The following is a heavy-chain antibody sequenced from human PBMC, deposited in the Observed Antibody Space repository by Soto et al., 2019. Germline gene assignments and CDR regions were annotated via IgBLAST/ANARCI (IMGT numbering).Heavy chain of an antibody. J-gene: IGHJ6*03. Sequence: PSETLSLTCTVSGGSISSSSYDGGWLRKPPGKGLEWIGSIYYSGSTYYNPSLKSRVAMSVDTSKNQFSLTLNSVTAADTATYYCARGGISHWAYFYYMDVWDRGTTVTVSS. CDR1: GGSISSSSYD. D-gene: IGHD2-21*01. CDR3: ARGGISHWAYFYYMDV. V-gene: IGHV4-39*07. CDR2: IYYSGST.